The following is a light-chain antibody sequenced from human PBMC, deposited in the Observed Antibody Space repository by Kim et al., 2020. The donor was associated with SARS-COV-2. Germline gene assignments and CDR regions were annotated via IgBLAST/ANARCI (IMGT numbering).Light chain of an antibody. J-gene: IGLJ1*01. CDR1: SLRSYY. CDR3: NSRDSSGNHEV. V-gene: IGLV3-19*01. CDR2: GKN. Sequence: ALGQTVRITCQGDSLRSYYASWYQQKPGQAPVLVIYGKNNRPSGIPDRFSGSSSGNTASLTITEAQAEDEADYYCNSRDSSGNHEVFGTGTKVTVL.